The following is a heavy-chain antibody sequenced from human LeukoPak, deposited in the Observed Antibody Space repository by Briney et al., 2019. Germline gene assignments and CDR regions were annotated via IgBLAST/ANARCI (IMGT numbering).Heavy chain of an antibody. D-gene: IGHD3-22*01. CDR2: IWYNGSNK. J-gene: IGHJ4*02. CDR1: GFTFSSYG. V-gene: IGHV3-33*01. Sequence: GRSLRLSCAASGFTFSSYGMHWVRQAPGKGLEWVAVIWYNGSNKYYADSVKGRFTISRDNSKNTLYLQMNSLRAEDTAVYYCARGGYYDSSGYYSDYWGQGTLVTVSS. CDR3: ARGGYYDSSGYYSDY.